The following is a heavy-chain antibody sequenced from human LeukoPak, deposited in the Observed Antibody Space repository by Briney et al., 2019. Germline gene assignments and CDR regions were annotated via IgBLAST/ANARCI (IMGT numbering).Heavy chain of an antibody. D-gene: IGHD5-24*01. J-gene: IGHJ6*03. Sequence: GASVKVSCKASGYTFTGYYMHWVRQAPGQGLEWMGWMNPNSGNTGYAQKFQGRVTITRNTSISTAYMELSSLRSEDTAVYYCAIQSRKKSYYYYYMDVWGKGTTVTVSS. CDR3: AIQSRKKSYYYYYMDV. CDR1: GYTFTGYY. V-gene: IGHV1-8*02. CDR2: MNPNSGNT.